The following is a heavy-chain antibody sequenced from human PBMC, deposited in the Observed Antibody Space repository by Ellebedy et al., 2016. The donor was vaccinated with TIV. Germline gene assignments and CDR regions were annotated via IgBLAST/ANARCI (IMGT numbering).Heavy chain of an antibody. J-gene: IGHJ4*02. CDR3: ARDAAALLRRSHIDY. V-gene: IGHV3-11*04. Sequence: GGSLRLXXAASGFTFSDYYMSWIRQAPGKGLEWVSYISSSGSTIYYADSVKGRFTISRDNAKDSLYLHMNSLRDEDTAIYYCARDAAALLRRSHIDYWGRGTLVTVSS. D-gene: IGHD3-3*02. CDR1: GFTFSDYY. CDR2: ISSSGSTI.